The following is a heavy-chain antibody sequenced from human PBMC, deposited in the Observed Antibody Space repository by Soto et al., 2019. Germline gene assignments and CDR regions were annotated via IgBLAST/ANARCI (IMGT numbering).Heavy chain of an antibody. Sequence: PGESLKISCKGSGYSFTSYWIGWVRQMPVKGLEWMGIIYPGDSDTRYSPSFQGQVTISADKSISTAYLQWSSLKASDTAMYYCASVSSGWYNWFDPWGQGTLVTVSS. D-gene: IGHD6-19*01. CDR3: ASVSSGWYNWFDP. CDR2: IYPGDSDT. CDR1: GYSFTSYW. V-gene: IGHV5-51*01. J-gene: IGHJ5*02.